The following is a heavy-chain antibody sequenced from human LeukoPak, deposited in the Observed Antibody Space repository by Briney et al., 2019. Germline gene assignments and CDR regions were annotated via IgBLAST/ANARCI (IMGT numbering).Heavy chain of an antibody. CDR3: AKARGSSIAARPTDY. CDR1: GFIFSSYG. V-gene: IGHV3-23*01. CDR2: ISGSGSGGST. J-gene: IGHJ4*02. D-gene: IGHD6-6*01. Sequence: GGSLRLSCAASGFIFSSYGMTWVRQAPGKGLEWVSAISGSGSGGSTYYADSVKGRFTISRDNSKNTLYLQMNSLRAEDTAVYYCAKARGSSIAARPTDYWGQGTLVTVSS.